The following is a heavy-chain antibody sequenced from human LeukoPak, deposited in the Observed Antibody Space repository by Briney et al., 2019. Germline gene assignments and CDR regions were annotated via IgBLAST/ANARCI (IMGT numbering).Heavy chain of an antibody. CDR2: VNTDRNNT. J-gene: IGHJ4*02. CDR1: GFTFSSYW. V-gene: IGHV3-74*01. D-gene: IGHD3-10*01. Sequence: GGSLRLSCAASGFTFSSYWMHWVRQAPGKGLVWVSRVNTDRNNTTYADSVKGRFTISRDNAKNIVYLQMNSLRVEDTAMYYCAREGAYDSGSYGAGDCWGQGTLVTVSS. CDR3: AREGAYDSGSYGAGDC.